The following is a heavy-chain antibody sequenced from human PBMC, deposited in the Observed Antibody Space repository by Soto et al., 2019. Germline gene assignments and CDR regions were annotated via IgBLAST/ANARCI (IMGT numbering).Heavy chain of an antibody. Sequence: PGESLKISCTGVGYSFTSYWIGWVRQMPGKGLERMGIIYPGDSDTRYSPSFQGQVTISADKSISTVYLQWSSLKASDTAMYYCARGYCTTNICDPWFDPWGQGTLVTVSS. J-gene: IGHJ5*02. CDR2: IYPGDSDT. V-gene: IGHV5-51*01. CDR1: GYSFTSYW. CDR3: ARGYCTTNICDPWFDP. D-gene: IGHD2-8*01.